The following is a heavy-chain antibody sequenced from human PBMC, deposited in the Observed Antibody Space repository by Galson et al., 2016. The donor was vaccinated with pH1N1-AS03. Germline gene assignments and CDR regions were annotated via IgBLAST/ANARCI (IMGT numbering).Heavy chain of an antibody. J-gene: IGHJ4*02. CDR1: GFSFEDYG. D-gene: IGHD6-19*01. Sequence: SLRLSCAASGFSFEDYGMSWARQAPGKGLEWVSGINWLGGSTYYAGSVKGRFTISRDNSKSTLYLQINTVRAEDTAFHYCVKAGGWPLDYWGQGSLVTVS. CDR2: INWLGGST. V-gene: IGHV3-20*04. CDR3: VKAGGWPLDY.